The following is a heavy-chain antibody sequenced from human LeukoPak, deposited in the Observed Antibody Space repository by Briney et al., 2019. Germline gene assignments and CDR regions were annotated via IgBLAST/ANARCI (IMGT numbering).Heavy chain of an antibody. D-gene: IGHD4-17*01. CDR3: TRMTTGHDY. J-gene: IGHJ4*02. CDR1: GVSFDDYY. Sequence: PSETLSLTCAVSGVSFDDYYWSWVRQTPGKGLEWLGEINHGGYTSDSPSLKSRVTLSIDTSRKQFSLNLRSVTVADAGIYYCTRMTTGHDYWGQGTLVTVSS. V-gene: IGHV4-34*01. CDR2: INHGGYT.